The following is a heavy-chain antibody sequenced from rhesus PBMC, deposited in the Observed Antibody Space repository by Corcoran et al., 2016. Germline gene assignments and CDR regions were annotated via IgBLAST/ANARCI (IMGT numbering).Heavy chain of an antibody. V-gene: IGHV4-169*02. J-gene: IGHJ4*01. CDR2: IYGSGSST. CDR3: ARDTNNVY. Sequence: QLQLQESGPGLVKPSETLSVTCAVSGGSISRSYWSWIRPAPGKGLEWIGYIYGSGSSTNYNPSLKSRVTLSVDTSKNQLSLKLSSVTTADTAVYYCARDTNNVYWGQGVLVTVSS. D-gene: IGHD2-15*01. CDR1: GGSISRSY.